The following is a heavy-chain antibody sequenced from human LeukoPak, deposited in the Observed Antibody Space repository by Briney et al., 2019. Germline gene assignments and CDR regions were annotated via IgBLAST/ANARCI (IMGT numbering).Heavy chain of an antibody. D-gene: IGHD4/OR15-4a*01. J-gene: IGHJ5*02. CDR3: AAEHEKVDYRSTWFDP. CDR2: FDSEVGET. Sequence: ASVKPCCKVSGSTLTELSMHWVRQAPGNGLEWRGGFDSEVGETFYAQDFQGRVIMTEDTSTDTAYMELSSLRSEDTAVYYCAAEHEKVDYRSTWFDPWGQGTLVTVSS. V-gene: IGHV1-24*01. CDR1: GSTLTELS.